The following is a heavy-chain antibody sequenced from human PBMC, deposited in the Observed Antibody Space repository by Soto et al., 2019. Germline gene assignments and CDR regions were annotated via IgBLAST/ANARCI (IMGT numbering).Heavy chain of an antibody. Sequence: PGGSLRLSCAASGFTFTAFAIHWVRQAPGKGLEWVSSISGSGDRTYYADSVKGRFTISRDNSKNTLYLQINSLRSEDTAVYYCAKNEDIVVVPAALDYWGQGTLVTVSS. CDR2: ISGSGDRT. J-gene: IGHJ4*02. CDR3: AKNEDIVVVPAALDY. CDR1: GFTFTAFA. D-gene: IGHD2-2*01. V-gene: IGHV3-23*01.